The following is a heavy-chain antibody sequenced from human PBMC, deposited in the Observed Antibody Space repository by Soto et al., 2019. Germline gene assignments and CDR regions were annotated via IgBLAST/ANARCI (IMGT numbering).Heavy chain of an antibody. D-gene: IGHD2-15*01. V-gene: IGHV4-59*01. Sequence: LSLTCTVSGDSISGYYWTWIRQAPGNTLQWIGYVYYNGNTNYNPSLTGRVNISRDMSKNQFSLQLSSVTAADTAVYFCAKYRRTDAEGYTFDYWGRGALVTVSS. J-gene: IGHJ4*02. CDR1: GDSISGYY. CDR3: AKYRRTDAEGYTFDY. CDR2: VYYNGNT.